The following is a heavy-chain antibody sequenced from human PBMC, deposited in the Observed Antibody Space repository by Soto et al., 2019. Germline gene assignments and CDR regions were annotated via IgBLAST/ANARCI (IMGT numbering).Heavy chain of an antibody. CDR3: VKDRQHPRDYFNS. J-gene: IGHJ4*02. CDR2: ISPNGQGI. D-gene: IGHD2-21*01. CDR1: GFTVTSNG. V-gene: IGHV3-23*01. Sequence: GGSLRLSCAVSGFTVTSNGVSWVRQAPGKGLEWVSAISPNGQGIWYADSVKGRFTISRDISRNTVFLQMASPRAEDTAVYYCVKDRQHPRDYFNSGGQGP.